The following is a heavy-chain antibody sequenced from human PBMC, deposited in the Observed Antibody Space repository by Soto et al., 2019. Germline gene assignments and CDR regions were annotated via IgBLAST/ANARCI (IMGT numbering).Heavy chain of an antibody. D-gene: IGHD6-13*01. CDR2: ISSSSSYI. Sequence: SRRLWWAASRFTIRSYRIGESLEPPSQGLEWVSSISSSSSYIYYADSVMGRFTTSSDNAKRSRYLQMNSLRAEDTTVYYCARAHPNSSNWYLWFDYRGHGTQVTVSS. V-gene: IGHV3-21*01. CDR1: RFTIRSYR. CDR3: ARAHPNSSNWYLWFDY. J-gene: IGHJ4*01.